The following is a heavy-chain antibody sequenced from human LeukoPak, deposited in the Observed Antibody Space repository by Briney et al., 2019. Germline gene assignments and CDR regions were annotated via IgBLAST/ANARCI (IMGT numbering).Heavy chain of an antibody. CDR1: GFTFSSYS. D-gene: IGHD6-13*01. CDR2: ISGSSSYI. V-gene: IGHV3-21*06. Sequence: GGSLRLSCAASGFTFSSYSMNWVRQAPGKGLEWVSSISGSSSYIYYADSVKGRFTISRDNAKNSLYLQMNSLRAEDTAVYYCARGSSSSWYYYYYYMDVWGKGTTVTVSS. J-gene: IGHJ6*03. CDR3: ARGSSSSWYYYYYYMDV.